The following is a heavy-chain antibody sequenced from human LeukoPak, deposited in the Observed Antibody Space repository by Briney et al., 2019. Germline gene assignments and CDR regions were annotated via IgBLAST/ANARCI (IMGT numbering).Heavy chain of an antibody. J-gene: IGHJ5*02. CDR2: ISSSGSTI. CDR1: GFTFSSYE. Sequence: GGSLRLSCAASGFTFSSYEMNWVRQAPGKGLEWVSYISSSGSTIYYADSVKGRFTISRDNAKNSLYLQMNSLRAEDTALYYCARDPEDIVVVPAAIPGSWFDPWGQGTLVTVSS. V-gene: IGHV3-48*03. CDR3: ARDPEDIVVVPAAIPGSWFDP. D-gene: IGHD2-2*02.